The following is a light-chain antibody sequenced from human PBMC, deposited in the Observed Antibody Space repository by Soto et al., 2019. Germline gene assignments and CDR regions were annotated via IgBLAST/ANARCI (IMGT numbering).Light chain of an antibody. CDR1: QSISNNN. CDR3: HQYGSSLWT. J-gene: IGKJ1*01. Sequence: DIVLTQSPDILSLSPGERATLSCRASQSISNNNLVWYQLKPGQAPRLLIYGASRRATGIPDRFSGSGSGTDFTLTISRLETDDFAVYYCHQYGSSLWTFGQGTMVEIK. CDR2: GAS. V-gene: IGKV3-20*01.